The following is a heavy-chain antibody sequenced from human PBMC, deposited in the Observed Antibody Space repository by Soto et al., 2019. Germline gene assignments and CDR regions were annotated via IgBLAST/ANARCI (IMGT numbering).Heavy chain of an antibody. Sequence: PEGAVRRYCVDSGFTFSSYAMSWVRQAPGKGLEWVSAISGSGGSTYYADSVKGRFTISRDNSKNTLYLQMNSLRAEDTAVYYCATRTAIDYWGQGTLVTVSS. CDR2: ISGSGGST. CDR3: ATRTAIDY. J-gene: IGHJ4*02. CDR1: GFTFSSYA. V-gene: IGHV3-23*01. D-gene: IGHD5-18*01.